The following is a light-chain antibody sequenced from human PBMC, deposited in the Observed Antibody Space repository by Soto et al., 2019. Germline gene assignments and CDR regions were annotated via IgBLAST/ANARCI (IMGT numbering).Light chain of an antibody. J-gene: IGKJ3*01. V-gene: IGKV3-11*01. CDR3: QQGVLSPLFT. CDR2: DVS. CDR1: QSVGNS. Sequence: EIVLTQSPATLSLSPGERASLSCRASQSVGNSLAWYQHKPGQAPRLLIYDVSNRATGIPARFSGSGSGTDFPLTISSLEPEDFAVYYCQQGVLSPLFTFGPGTKVDI.